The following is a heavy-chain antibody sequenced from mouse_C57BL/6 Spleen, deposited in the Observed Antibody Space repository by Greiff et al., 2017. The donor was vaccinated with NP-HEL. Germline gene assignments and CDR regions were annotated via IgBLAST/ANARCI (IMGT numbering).Heavy chain of an antibody. CDR3: ARSWAAQATSYAMDY. D-gene: IGHD3-2*02. J-gene: IGHJ4*01. V-gene: IGHV1-63*01. CDR1: GYTFTNYW. CDR2: IYPGGGYT. Sequence: VKLQESGAELVRPGTSVKMSCKASGYTFTNYWIGWAKQRPGHGLEWIGDIYPGGGYTNYNEKFKGKATLTADKSSSTAYMQFSSLTSEDSAIYYCARSWAAQATSYAMDYWGQGTSVTVPS.